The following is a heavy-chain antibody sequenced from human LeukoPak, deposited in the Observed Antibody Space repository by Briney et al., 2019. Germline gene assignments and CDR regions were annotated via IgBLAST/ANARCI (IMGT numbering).Heavy chain of an antibody. CDR3: ARERPSYYDILTGYYPRSLPYYFDY. V-gene: IGHV4-34*01. J-gene: IGHJ4*02. Sequence: SETLSLTCAVYGGSFSGYYWSWIRQPPGKGLEWIGEINHSGSTNYNPSLKSRVTISVDTSKNQFSLKLSSVTAADTAVCYCARERPSYYDILTGYYPRSLPYYFDYWGQGTLVTVSS. CDR2: INHSGST. CDR1: GGSFSGYY. D-gene: IGHD3-9*01.